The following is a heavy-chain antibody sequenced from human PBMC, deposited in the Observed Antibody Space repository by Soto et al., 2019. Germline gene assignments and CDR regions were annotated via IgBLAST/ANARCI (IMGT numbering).Heavy chain of an antibody. V-gene: IGHV1-2*02. Sequence: ASVKVSCKASGYTFTGYYMHWVRQAPGQGLECMGWINPNSGGTNYAQKFQGRVTMTRDTSISTAFMELSRLTSDDTAVYYCARSLTEGYCTITGCYTRPLYGMDVWGQGTTVTVSS. D-gene: IGHD2-2*02. CDR3: ARSLTEGYCTITGCYTRPLYGMDV. J-gene: IGHJ6*02. CDR1: GYTFTGYY. CDR2: INPNSGGT.